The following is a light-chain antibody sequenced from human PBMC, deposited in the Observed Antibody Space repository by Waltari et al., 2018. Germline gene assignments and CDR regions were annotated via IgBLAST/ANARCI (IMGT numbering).Light chain of an antibody. V-gene: IGKV4-1*01. CDR2: GAS. J-gene: IGKJ1*01. CDR3: QQYYTTPWT. Sequence: DIVMTQSPDSLTVSLGERATINCKSSQSVLYSSINKNYLAWSQQTPGQPPKLLIYGASTRDSGVPDRFSGSGSGTDFTLTISSLQAEDVAVYYCQQYYTTPWTFGQGTQVEIK. CDR1: QSVLYSSINKNY.